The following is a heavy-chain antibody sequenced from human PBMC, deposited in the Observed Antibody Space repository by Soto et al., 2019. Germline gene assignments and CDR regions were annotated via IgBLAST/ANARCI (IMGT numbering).Heavy chain of an antibody. CDR1: GDTFSFYT. CDR3: ATNYGSGSTHFDS. D-gene: IGHD3-10*01. V-gene: IGHV1-69*02. J-gene: IGHJ4*02. CDR2: IIPMVGMA. Sequence: QVQLVQSGAEVKKPGSSVRLSCTASGDTFSFYTISWVRQAPGQGPEWMGRIIPMVGMADYPQKFQGRVPISADKSTSTAYMVLSSLRSDDTAVYFCATNYGSGSTHFDSWGQGTLVTVSS.